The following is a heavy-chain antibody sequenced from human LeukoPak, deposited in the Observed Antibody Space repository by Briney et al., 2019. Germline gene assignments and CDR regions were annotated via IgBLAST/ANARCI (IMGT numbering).Heavy chain of an antibody. V-gene: IGHV4-34*01. CDR3: ARDRDYDSSGGFDY. J-gene: IGHJ4*02. CDR1: GGSFSGYY. Sequence: KPSETLSLTCAVYGGSFSGYYWSWIRQPPGKGLEWIGEINHSGSTNYNPSLKSRVTISVDTSKNQFSLKLSSVTAADTAVYYCARDRDYDSSGGFDYWGQGTLVTVSS. D-gene: IGHD3-22*01. CDR2: INHSGST.